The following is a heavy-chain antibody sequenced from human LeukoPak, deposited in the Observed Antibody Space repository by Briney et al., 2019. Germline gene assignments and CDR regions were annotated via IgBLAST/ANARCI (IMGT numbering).Heavy chain of an antibody. J-gene: IGHJ4*02. D-gene: IGHD3-3*01. Sequence: GGSLRLSCAASGFTFSDYYMSWIRQAPGKGLAGVSYISSSGSTIYYADSVKGRFTISRDNAKNSLYLQMNSLRAEDTAVYYCAREMWRGFVDYWGQGTLVTVSS. V-gene: IGHV3-11*01. CDR3: AREMWRGFVDY. CDR2: ISSSGSTI. CDR1: GFTFSDYY.